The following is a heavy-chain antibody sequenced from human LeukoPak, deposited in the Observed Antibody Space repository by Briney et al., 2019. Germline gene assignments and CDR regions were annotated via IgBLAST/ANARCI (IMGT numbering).Heavy chain of an antibody. V-gene: IGHV4-4*07. CDR3: ARETPSNGDYTSNDY. CDR2: IYTSGST. J-gene: IGHJ4*02. Sequence: SETLSLTCTVSGGSISSYYWNWIRQPAGKGLEWIGRIYTSGSTNYNPSLKSRVTMSVDTSKNQFSLKLSSVTAADTAVYYCARETPSNGDYTSNDYWGQGTLVTVSS. D-gene: IGHD4-17*01. CDR1: GGSISSYY.